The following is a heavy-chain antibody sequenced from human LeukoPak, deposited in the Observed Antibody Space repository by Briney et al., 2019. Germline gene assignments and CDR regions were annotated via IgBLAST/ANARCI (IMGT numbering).Heavy chain of an antibody. CDR2: INHSGST. CDR3: ARSYSSSWGRAWFDP. Sequence: SETLSLTCAVYGGSFSGYYWSWLRQPPGKGLEWIGEINHSGSTNYNPSLKSRVTISVDTSKNQFSLKLSSVTAADTAVYYCARSYSSSWGRAWFDPWGQGTLVTVSS. CDR1: GGSFSGYY. D-gene: IGHD6-13*01. V-gene: IGHV4-34*01. J-gene: IGHJ5*02.